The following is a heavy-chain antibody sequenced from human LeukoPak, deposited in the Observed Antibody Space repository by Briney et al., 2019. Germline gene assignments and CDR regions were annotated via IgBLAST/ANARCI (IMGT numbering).Heavy chain of an antibody. D-gene: IGHD3-22*01. CDR3: ARVGYDSSGYYFYYFDY. J-gene: IGHJ4*02. Sequence: SETLSLTCTVSGGSISRGDYYWSWIRQPPGKGLECIGHIYYSGSTYYNPSLKSRVTISVDTSKNQFSLRLSSVTAADTAIYYCARVGYDSSGYYFYYFDYWGQGTLVTVSS. CDR1: GGSISRGDYY. V-gene: IGHV4-30-4*01. CDR2: IYYSGST.